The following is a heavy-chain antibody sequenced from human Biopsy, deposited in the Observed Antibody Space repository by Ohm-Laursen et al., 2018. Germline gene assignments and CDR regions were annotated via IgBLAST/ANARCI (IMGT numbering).Heavy chain of an antibody. CDR1: GYAFHTYY. Sequence: SSVKVSCKSSGYAFHTYYMHWVRQAPGQGLEWLGYINPSGRYTRNAQSFQGRVTMTRDTSTSTVYMELSGLTSDDTAVYYCARPRGTATAIADGLDYWGQGTLVTVSS. CDR3: ARPRGTATAIADGLDY. D-gene: IGHD2-21*02. J-gene: IGHJ4*02. V-gene: IGHV1-46*02. CDR2: INPSGRYT.